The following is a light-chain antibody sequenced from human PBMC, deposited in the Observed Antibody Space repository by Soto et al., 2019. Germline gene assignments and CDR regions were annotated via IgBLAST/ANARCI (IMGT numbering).Light chain of an antibody. CDR2: GNS. Sequence: QSVLTQPPSVSGAPGQRVTISCTGSSSNIGAGYDVHWYQQLPGTAPKVLIYGNSDRPSGVPDRFSGSKSGTSASLAITGLQAEDEADYYCQSYDSRLSGFYAFGTGTKVTVL. CDR1: SSNIGAGYD. CDR3: QSYDSRLSGFYA. J-gene: IGLJ1*01. V-gene: IGLV1-40*01.